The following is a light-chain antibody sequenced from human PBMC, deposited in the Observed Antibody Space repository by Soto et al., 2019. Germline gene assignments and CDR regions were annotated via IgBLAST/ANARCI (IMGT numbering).Light chain of an antibody. CDR2: KAS. Sequence: DIQMTQSPSTLSASVGDRVTITCRASQSINNWLAWYQQKPGKAPKLLIYKASNLDIGVPSRFSGSGSGTEFTLTISSLQADDVATYCIQQDDTYWTFGQGTKVEIK. CDR1: QSINNW. J-gene: IGKJ1*01. V-gene: IGKV1-5*03. CDR3: QQDDTYWT.